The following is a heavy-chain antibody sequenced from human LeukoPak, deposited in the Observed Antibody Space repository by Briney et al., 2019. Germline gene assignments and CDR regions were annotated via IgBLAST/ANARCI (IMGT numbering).Heavy chain of an antibody. CDR2: ISPSSDYI. D-gene: IGHD2-2*01. CDR3: ARGRGCSSMSCYPDY. Sequence: GGSLRLSCAASGFSFSDYSINWVRQAPGKGLEWVSSISPSSDYISCADSVRGRFTISRDNAKNSLYLQMNSLRAEDTAVYYCARGRGCSSMSCYPDYWGQGTLVTVSS. J-gene: IGHJ4*02. V-gene: IGHV3-21*01. CDR1: GFSFSDYS.